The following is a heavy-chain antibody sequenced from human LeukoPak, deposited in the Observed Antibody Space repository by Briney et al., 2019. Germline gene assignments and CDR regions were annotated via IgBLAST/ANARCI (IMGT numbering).Heavy chain of an antibody. Sequence: SGGSLRLSCAASGFTFNSYAMAWVRQAPEKGLEWVSSITDSGISTYYADSVKGRFTISRDNSKNTLYLQMNSLRAEDTAVYYCAKGSRGNYDYWGQGTLVTVSP. J-gene: IGHJ4*02. CDR3: AKGSRGNYDY. CDR2: ITDSGIST. CDR1: GFTFNSYA. D-gene: IGHD1-26*01. V-gene: IGHV3-23*01.